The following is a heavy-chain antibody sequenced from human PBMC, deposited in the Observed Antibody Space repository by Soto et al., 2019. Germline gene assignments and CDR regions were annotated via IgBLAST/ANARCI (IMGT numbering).Heavy chain of an antibody. CDR2: INQSGST. V-gene: IGHV4-34*01. Sequence: SETLSLTCAVYCGSFSGYYLIWIRQPPGKGLEWIGEINQSGSTNYNPSLKSRVTISVDTSKNQFSLKLSSVTAADTAVYYCARTYSSSWSPFDYWGQGTLVTVSS. D-gene: IGHD6-13*01. J-gene: IGHJ4*02. CDR1: CGSFSGYY. CDR3: ARTYSSSWSPFDY.